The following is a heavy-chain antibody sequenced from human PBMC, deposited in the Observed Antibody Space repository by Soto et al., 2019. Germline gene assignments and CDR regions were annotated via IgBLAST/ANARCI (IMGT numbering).Heavy chain of an antibody. D-gene: IGHD4-17*01. Sequence: SSETLSLTCTVSGVSVSSGSFYWAWIRQPPGKGLEWIGFGSYSGTTNYKPSLKSRVTISVDTSRSQISLKVSSLTAADTAVYYCARGATVTQFDYWGRGTMVTVYS. CDR1: GVSVSSGSFY. CDR2: GSYSGTT. CDR3: ARGATVTQFDY. J-gene: IGHJ4*02. V-gene: IGHV4-61*01.